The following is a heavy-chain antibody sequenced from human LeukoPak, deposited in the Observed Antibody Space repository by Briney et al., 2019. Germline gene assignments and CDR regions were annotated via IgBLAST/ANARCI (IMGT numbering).Heavy chain of an antibody. CDR1: GFSLSDAW. CDR3: TTDLPSSSRWSNGW. D-gene: IGHD6-13*01. Sequence: PGGSLRLSCAASGFSLSDAWMNWVRQAPGRGLEWVARIKNKRDGDGADYGAPVKGRFTISRDDRKSTVYLHMNNLKPEDTAVYYCTTDLPSSSRWSNGWWGQGTQVTVSS. J-gene: IGHJ4*02. V-gene: IGHV3-15*07. CDR2: IKNKRDGDGA.